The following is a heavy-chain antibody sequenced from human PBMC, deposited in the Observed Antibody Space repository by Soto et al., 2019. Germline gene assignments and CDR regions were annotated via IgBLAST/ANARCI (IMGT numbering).Heavy chain of an antibody. CDR3: AREGAYSSSWPEYYYYGMDV. CDR1: GFTFSDYY. CDR2: ISSSGSTI. Sequence: SVGSLRLSCAASGFTFSDYYMSWIRQAPGKGLEWVSYISSSGSTIYYADSVKGRFTISRDNAKNSLYLQMNSLRAEDTAVYYCAREGAYSSSWPEYYYYGMDVWGQGTTVTVSS. J-gene: IGHJ6*02. V-gene: IGHV3-11*01. D-gene: IGHD6-13*01.